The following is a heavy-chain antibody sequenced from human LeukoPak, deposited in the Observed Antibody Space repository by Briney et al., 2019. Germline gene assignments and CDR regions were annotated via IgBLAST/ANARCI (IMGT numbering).Heavy chain of an antibody. CDR1: GYTLTELS. CDR2: FDPEDGET. D-gene: IGHD3-22*01. J-gene: IGHJ3*02. V-gene: IGHV1-24*01. CDR3: ATDRLSLDYDSSGYRDAFDI. Sequence: ASAKVSCKVSGYTLTELSMHWVRQAPGKGLEWMGGFDPEDGETIYAQKFQDRVTMTEDTSTDTAYMELSSLRSEDTAVYYCATDRLSLDYDSSGYRDAFDIWGQGTMVTVSA.